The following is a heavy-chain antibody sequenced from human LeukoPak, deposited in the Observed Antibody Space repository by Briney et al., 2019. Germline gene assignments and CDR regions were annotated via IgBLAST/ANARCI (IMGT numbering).Heavy chain of an antibody. D-gene: IGHD4-17*01. CDR2: ISSSSSTI. J-gene: IGHJ3*02. CDR1: GFTVSSNY. CDR3: ARVQVYGDYVELKAFDI. Sequence: PGGSLRLSCAASGFTVSSNYMNWVRQAPGKGLEWVSYISSSSSTIYYADSVKGRFTISRDNAKNSLYLQMNSLRAEDTAVYYCARVQVYGDYVELKAFDIWGQGTMVTVSS. V-gene: IGHV3-48*01.